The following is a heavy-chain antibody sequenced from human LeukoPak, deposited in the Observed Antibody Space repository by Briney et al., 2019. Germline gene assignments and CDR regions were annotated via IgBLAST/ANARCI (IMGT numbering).Heavy chain of an antibody. CDR3: AELGIIMIGGV. CDR1: DFTFSTYW. Sequence: GGSLRLSCVASDFTFSTYWMSWVRQAPGKGLEWVANIKRDGSEKYYVDSVKGRFTISRDNAKNSLYLQMNSLRAEDTAVYYCAELGIIMIGGVWGKGTTVTISS. V-gene: IGHV3-7*01. J-gene: IGHJ6*04. D-gene: IGHD3-10*02. CDR2: IKRDGSEK.